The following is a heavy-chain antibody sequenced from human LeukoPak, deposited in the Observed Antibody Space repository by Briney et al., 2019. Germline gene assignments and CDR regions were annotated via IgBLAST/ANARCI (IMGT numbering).Heavy chain of an antibody. CDR3: ARDQNQLWFGELLFDY. CDR1: GFTFSSYS. D-gene: IGHD3-10*01. V-gene: IGHV3-21*01. CDR2: ISSSSSYI. J-gene: IGHJ4*02. Sequence: GGSLRLSCAASGFTFSSYSMNWVRQAPGKGLEWVSSISSSSSYIYYADSVKGRFTISRDNAMNSLYLQMNSLRAEDTAVYYCARDQNQLWFGELLFDYWGQGTLVTVSS.